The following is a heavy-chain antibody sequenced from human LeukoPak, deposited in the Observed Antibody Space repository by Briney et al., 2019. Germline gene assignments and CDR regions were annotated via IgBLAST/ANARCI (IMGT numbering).Heavy chain of an antibody. CDR3: VLSFKGPRCSGGSCFSILTLAFDY. CDR1: GFTFSSYA. D-gene: IGHD2-15*01. Sequence: QSGGSLRLSCSASGFTFSSYAMHWVRQAPGKGLEYVSAISSNGGSTYYADSVKGRFTISGDNSKNTLYLQMSSLRAEDTAVYYCVLSFKGPRCSGGSCFSILTLAFDYWGQGTLVTVSS. CDR2: ISSNGGST. J-gene: IGHJ4*02. V-gene: IGHV3-64D*09.